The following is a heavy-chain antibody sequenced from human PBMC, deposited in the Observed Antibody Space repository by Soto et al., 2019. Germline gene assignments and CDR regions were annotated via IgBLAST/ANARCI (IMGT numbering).Heavy chain of an antibody. CDR2: IYPGDSDT. D-gene: IGHD2-2*01. CDR3: ARPRYCSSTSCYWGMDV. J-gene: IGHJ6*02. V-gene: IGHV5-51*01. CDR1: GYIFTSYW. Sequence: VESLKISCKGSGYIFTSYWICCVRQMPVKVLEWMGIIYPGDSDTRYSPSFQGQVTISADKSISTAYLQWSSLKASDTAMYYCARPRYCSSTSCYWGMDVWAKGPRSPSP.